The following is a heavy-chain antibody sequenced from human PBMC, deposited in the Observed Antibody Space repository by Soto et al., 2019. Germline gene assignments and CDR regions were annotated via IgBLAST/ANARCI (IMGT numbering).Heavy chain of an antibody. Sequence: QVQLVQSGAEVKKPGASVKVSCKASGYTFTGYYMHWVRQAPGQGLEWMGWINPNSGGTNYAQKFQGRVTMTRDTSISTAYMELSRLRSDDTAVYYCARDPGGDYGDYEFGDGVSWFDPWGQGTLVTVSS. CDR1: GYTFTGYY. D-gene: IGHD4-17*01. V-gene: IGHV1-2*02. CDR3: ARDPGGDYGDYEFGDGVSWFDP. J-gene: IGHJ5*02. CDR2: INPNSGGT.